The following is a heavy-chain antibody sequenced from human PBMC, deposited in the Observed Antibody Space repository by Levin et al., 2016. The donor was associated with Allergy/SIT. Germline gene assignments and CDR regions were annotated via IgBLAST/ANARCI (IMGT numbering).Heavy chain of an antibody. CDR2: INAGNGNT. CDR3: ARDRGIAALYYFDY. Sequence: WVRQAPGQRLEWMGWINAGNGNTKYSQKFQGRVTITRDTSASTAYMELSSLRSEDTAVYYCARDRGIAALYYFDYWGQGTLVTVSS. J-gene: IGHJ4*02. D-gene: IGHD6-13*01. V-gene: IGHV1-3*01.